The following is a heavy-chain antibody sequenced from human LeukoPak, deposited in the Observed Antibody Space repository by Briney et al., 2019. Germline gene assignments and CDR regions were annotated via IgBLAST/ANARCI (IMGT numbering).Heavy chain of an antibody. V-gene: IGHV3-66*01. Sequence: PGGSLRLSCAASGFTVSSNYMIWVRQAPGKGLEWVSVIYSGGSTYYADSVKGRFTISRDNSKNTLYLQMNSLRAEDTAVYYCARFYCSSTSCYNNYYYMDVWGKGTTVTISS. D-gene: IGHD2-2*01. CDR1: GFTVSSNY. J-gene: IGHJ6*03. CDR2: IYSGGST. CDR3: ARFYCSSTSCYNNYYYMDV.